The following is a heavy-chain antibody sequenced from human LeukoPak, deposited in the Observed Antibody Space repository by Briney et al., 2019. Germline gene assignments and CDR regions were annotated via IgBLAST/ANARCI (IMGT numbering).Heavy chain of an antibody. CDR1: GFSFTTHA. Sequence: GGSLRLSCVASGFSFTTHAMGWVRQAPGKGLEWVAVISYDGSNKYYADSVKGRFTISRDNSKNTLYLQMNSLRAEDTAVYYCARPFKDSSAPFQHWGQGTLVTVSS. CDR3: ARPFKDSSAPFQH. D-gene: IGHD3-22*01. CDR2: ISYDGSNK. V-gene: IGHV3-30-3*01. J-gene: IGHJ1*01.